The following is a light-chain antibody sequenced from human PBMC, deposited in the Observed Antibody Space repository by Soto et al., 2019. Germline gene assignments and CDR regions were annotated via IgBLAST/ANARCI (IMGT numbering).Light chain of an antibody. J-gene: IGLJ2*01. CDR2: DVS. CDR3: SSYTSSNTVV. Sequence: QSALTQPASVSGYPGQSITISCTGTSSDVGAYNYVSWYQQHPGKAPKLMIYDVSNRPSGVSDRFSGSKSGNTASLIISGLQAEDEADYYCSSYTSSNTVVFGGGTKLTVL. CDR1: SSDVGAYNY. V-gene: IGLV2-14*03.